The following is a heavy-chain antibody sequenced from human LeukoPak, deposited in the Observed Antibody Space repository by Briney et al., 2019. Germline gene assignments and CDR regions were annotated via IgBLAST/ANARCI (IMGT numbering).Heavy chain of an antibody. CDR2: IYHSGST. CDR3: ARADQWHPADY. Sequence: SETLSLTCAVSGGSISSSNWWSWVRQPPGKGLEWIGEIYHSGSTNYNPSLKSRVTISVDTSKNQFSLKLSSVAAADTAVYYCARADQWHPADYWGQGILVTVSS. CDR1: GGSISSSNW. J-gene: IGHJ4*02. V-gene: IGHV4-4*02. D-gene: IGHD6-19*01.